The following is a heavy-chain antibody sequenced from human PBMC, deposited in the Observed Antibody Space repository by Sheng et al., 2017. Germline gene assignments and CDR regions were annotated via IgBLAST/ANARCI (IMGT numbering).Heavy chain of an antibody. CDR3: ARHLGYAQFDP. Sequence: EVQLVESGGGLVQPAGSLRLSCAASGFTFSNYWMHWVRQAPGKGLVWVSRISTDGSSTSYADSVKGRFTISRDNAKNTLYLQMNSLRADDTAVYYCARHLGYAQFDPWGQGTLVTVSS. CDR1: GFTFSNYW. D-gene: IGHD3-16*01. J-gene: IGHJ5*02. CDR2: ISTDGSST. V-gene: IGHV3-74*01.